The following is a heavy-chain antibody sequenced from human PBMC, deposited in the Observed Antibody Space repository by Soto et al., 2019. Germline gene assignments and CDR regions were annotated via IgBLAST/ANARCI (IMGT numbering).Heavy chain of an antibody. CDR2: ISAYNGNT. CDR3: ARVDTMVRGARIDP. CDR1: GYTFSSYG. J-gene: IGHJ5*02. V-gene: IGHV1-18*01. D-gene: IGHD3-10*01. Sequence: APVKVSRKASGYTFSSYGISWLRQAHGQGLEWMGWISAYNGNTNYAQKLQGRDTMTTDTSTSTAYMELRSLRSDDTAVYYCARVDTMVRGARIDPWGQGTLVTVSS.